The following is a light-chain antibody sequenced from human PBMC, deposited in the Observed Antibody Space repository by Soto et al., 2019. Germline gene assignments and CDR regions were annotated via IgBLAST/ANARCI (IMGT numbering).Light chain of an antibody. Sequence: DIVMTQSPDSLAVSLGERATIHCKSSQSVLYSANNKNYVAWYQQKAGQSPRLLIHWASARESGVPDRFSGSASGTDFTLTISALQAEDVAVYYCQQYHTPPVTFGGGTKVEI. CDR1: QSVLYSANNKNY. J-gene: IGKJ4*01. CDR2: WAS. V-gene: IGKV4-1*01. CDR3: QQYHTPPVT.